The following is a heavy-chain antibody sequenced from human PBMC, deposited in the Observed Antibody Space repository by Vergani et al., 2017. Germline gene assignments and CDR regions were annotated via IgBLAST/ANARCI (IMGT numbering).Heavy chain of an antibody. CDR3: ARGSGSGSIEGFDY. D-gene: IGHD3-22*01. Sequence: EVQLVESGGGLIQPGGSLRLSCAASGFIVSSNDMTWVRQAPGKGLEWVSVIYSGGSTYYADSVKGRFTISRDNSKNTLYIQMNSLRAEDTAVYYCARGSGSGSIEGFDYWGQGTLVTVSS. V-gene: IGHV3-53*01. CDR2: IYSGGST. J-gene: IGHJ4*02. CDR1: GFIVSSND.